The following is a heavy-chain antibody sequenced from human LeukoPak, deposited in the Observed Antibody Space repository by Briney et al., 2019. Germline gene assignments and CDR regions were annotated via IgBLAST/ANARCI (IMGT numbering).Heavy chain of an antibody. D-gene: IGHD5-24*01. J-gene: IGHJ3*02. CDR3: AKKRDAFDI. CDR2: LTDSGGTT. Sequence: GGSLRLFCVASGFTFSNYAMGWVRQAPGKRPEWVSSLTDSGGTTYYVDSVKGRFAISRDNSKNTLYLHMNSLRAEDTAVYYCAKKRDAFDIWGQGTVVTVSS. CDR1: GFTFSNYA. V-gene: IGHV3-23*01.